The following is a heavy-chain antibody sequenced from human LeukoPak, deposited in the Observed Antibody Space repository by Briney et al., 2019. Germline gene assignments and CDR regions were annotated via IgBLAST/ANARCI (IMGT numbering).Heavy chain of an antibody. Sequence: GGSLRLSCAASGFTFSSYSMNWVRQAPGKGLEWVSVIYSGGSTYYADSVKGRFTISRDNAKNSLYLQMNSLRAEDTAVYYCARDRAWGNDAFDIWGQGTMVTVSS. CDR2: IYSGGST. D-gene: IGHD3-16*01. CDR1: GFTFSSYS. J-gene: IGHJ3*02. CDR3: ARDRAWGNDAFDI. V-gene: IGHV3-66*01.